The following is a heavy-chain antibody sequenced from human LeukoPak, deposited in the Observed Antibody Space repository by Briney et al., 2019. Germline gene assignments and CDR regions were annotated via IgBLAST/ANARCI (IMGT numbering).Heavy chain of an antibody. CDR3: ARDETGGSYSVWDI. CDR2: INPNSGGT. D-gene: IGHD1-26*01. Sequence: ASVKVSCKASGYTFTGYYMHWVRQAPGQGLEWMGWINPNSGGTNYAQKFQGRVTMTRDTSISTAYMELSRLRSDDTAVYYCARDETGGSYSVWDIWGQGTMVTVSS. J-gene: IGHJ3*02. V-gene: IGHV1-2*02. CDR1: GYTFTGYY.